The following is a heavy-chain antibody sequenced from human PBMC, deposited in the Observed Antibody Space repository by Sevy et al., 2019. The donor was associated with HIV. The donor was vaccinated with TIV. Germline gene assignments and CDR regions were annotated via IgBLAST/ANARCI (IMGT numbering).Heavy chain of an antibody. V-gene: IGHV3-74*01. Sequence: GGSLRLSCTASGFTLSNLLMHWVRQAPGQGLVWVARITPAGTNTIYADSVKGRFTISRDIAKNTMYLQMNSLGAEDSDVYYCARILSGSKTPDYWGQGTLVTVSS. CDR1: GFTLSNLL. CDR2: ITPAGTNT. CDR3: ARILSGSKTPDY. J-gene: IGHJ4*02.